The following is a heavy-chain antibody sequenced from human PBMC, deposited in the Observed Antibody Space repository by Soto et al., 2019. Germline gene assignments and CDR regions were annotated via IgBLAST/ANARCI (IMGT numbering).Heavy chain of an antibody. Sequence: QVQLVQSGDKVKKPGSSVKVSCKSSGGTFSSYAISWVRQAPGQELGWMGGIIPIFGTANYAQKFQGRVTITADESTSTAYMELSSLRSEDTAVYYCARDCISTSCFHYYGMDVWGQGTTVTVSS. CDR1: GGTFSSYA. CDR2: IIPIFGTA. D-gene: IGHD2-2*01. J-gene: IGHJ6*02. V-gene: IGHV1-69*12. CDR3: ARDCISTSCFHYYGMDV.